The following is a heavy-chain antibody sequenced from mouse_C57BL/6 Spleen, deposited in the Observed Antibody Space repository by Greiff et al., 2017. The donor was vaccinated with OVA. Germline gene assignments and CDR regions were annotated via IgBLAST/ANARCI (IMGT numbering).Heavy chain of an antibody. CDR3: ARGYDYDEDY. Sequence: EVKLMESGGGLVKPGGSLKLSCAASGFTFSDYGMHWVRQAPEKGLEWVAYISRGSSTIYYADTVKGRFTISRDNAKNTLFLQMTSLRSEDTAMYYCARGYDYDEDYWGQGTSVTVSS. J-gene: IGHJ4*01. V-gene: IGHV5-17*01. CDR1: GFTFSDYG. CDR2: ISRGSSTI. D-gene: IGHD2-4*01.